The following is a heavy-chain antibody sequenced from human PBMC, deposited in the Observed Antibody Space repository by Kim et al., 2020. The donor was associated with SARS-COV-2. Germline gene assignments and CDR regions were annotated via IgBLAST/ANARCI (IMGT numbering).Heavy chain of an antibody. CDR2: ISSSGSTI. CDR1: GFTFSSYE. V-gene: IGHV3-48*03. CDR3: ARIPYYYYYGMDV. J-gene: IGHJ6*02. Sequence: GGSLRLSCAASGFTFSSYEMNWVRQAPGKGLEWVSYISSSGSTIYYADSVKGRFTISRDNAKNSLYLQMNSLRAEDTAVYYCARIPYYYYYGMDVWGQGTTVTVSS.